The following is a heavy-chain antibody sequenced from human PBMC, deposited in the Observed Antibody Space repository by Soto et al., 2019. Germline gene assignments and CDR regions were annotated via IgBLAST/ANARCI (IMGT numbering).Heavy chain of an antibody. D-gene: IGHD6-6*01. CDR2: IYHSGST. Sequence: PSETLSLNCAVSGGSISSGGYSWSWIRQPPGKGLEWIGYIYHSGSTYYNPSLKSRVTISVDRSKNQFSLKLSSVTAADTAVYYCARGRYSSSFDFDYWGQGTLVTVSS. V-gene: IGHV4-30-2*01. CDR1: GGSISSGGYS. J-gene: IGHJ4*02. CDR3: ARGRYSSSFDFDY.